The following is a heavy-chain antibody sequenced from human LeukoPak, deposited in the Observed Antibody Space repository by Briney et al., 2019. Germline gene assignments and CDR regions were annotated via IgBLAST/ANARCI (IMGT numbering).Heavy chain of an antibody. CDR2: ISSSGSTI. CDR3: ARERARGSGWSAFDI. D-gene: IGHD6-19*01. Sequence: GGSLRLSCAASGFTFSDYYMSWIRQAPGKGLEWVSYISSSGSTIYYADSVKGQFTISRDNAKNSLYLQMNSLRAEDTAVYYCARERARGSGWSAFDIWGQGTMVTVSS. CDR1: GFTFSDYY. V-gene: IGHV3-11*01. J-gene: IGHJ3*02.